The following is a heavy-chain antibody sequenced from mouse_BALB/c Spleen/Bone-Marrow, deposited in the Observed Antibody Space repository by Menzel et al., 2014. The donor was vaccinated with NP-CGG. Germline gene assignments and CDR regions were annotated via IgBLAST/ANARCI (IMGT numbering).Heavy chain of an antibody. V-gene: IGHV8-11*01. Sequence: QVTLKECGPGILQPSQTLSPTCSFSGFSLSTYGIGVGWIRQPSGRDLEWLAHIWWTDNKYYNTALKGRLTISKDTSNNQVFLKIASVDTADTATYYCARATMITTDAMDYWGQGTSVTVSS. CDR3: ARATMITTDAMDY. CDR1: GFSLSTYGIG. J-gene: IGHJ4*01. CDR2: IWWTDNK. D-gene: IGHD2-4*01.